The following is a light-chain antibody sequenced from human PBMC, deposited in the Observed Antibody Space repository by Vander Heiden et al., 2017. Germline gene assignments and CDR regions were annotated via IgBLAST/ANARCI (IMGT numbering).Light chain of an antibody. Sequence: IQMTQSPSSLSASVGDRITITCRASQGISRWLAWYQQKPEKAPKVLIYDTSTLQGGVPSRFSGSGSGTDFTLTISSLQPEDFATYYCQHYNTSPVTFGGGTKVEI. CDR2: DTS. J-gene: IGKJ4*01. CDR1: QGISRW. V-gene: IGKV1D-16*01. CDR3: QHYNTSPVT.